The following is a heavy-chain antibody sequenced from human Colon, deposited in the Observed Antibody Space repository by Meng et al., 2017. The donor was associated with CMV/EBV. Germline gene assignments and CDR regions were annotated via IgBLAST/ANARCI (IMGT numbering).Heavy chain of an antibody. J-gene: IGHJ4*02. Sequence: GESLKISCAASGFIFSNSGLHWVRQAPGKGLEWVALISFDGRSKYYADSVKGRFTVSRDNSKNTLFLQISSLRVEDTAVYYCARVGDYPGGYFDYWGQGTLVTVSS. CDR3: ARVGDYPGGYFDY. D-gene: IGHD4-17*01. CDR1: GFIFSNSG. V-gene: IGHV3-30*04. CDR2: ISFDGRSK.